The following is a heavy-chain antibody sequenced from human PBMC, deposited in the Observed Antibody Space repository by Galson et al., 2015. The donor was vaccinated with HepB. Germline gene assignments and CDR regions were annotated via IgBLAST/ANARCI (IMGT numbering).Heavy chain of an antibody. V-gene: IGHV1-18*01. CDR3: VRDLTIVGHYAGY. CDR2: INTYNGNT. Sequence: SVKVSCKASGYSFTSYGINWVRQAPGQGLEWMGWINTYNGNTNYAQRVQDRVTLTTDTSARTVYMELRSLRSDDTAVYYCVRDLTIVGHYAGYWGQGTLVTVSS. J-gene: IGHJ4*02. D-gene: IGHD1-26*01. CDR1: GYSFTSYG.